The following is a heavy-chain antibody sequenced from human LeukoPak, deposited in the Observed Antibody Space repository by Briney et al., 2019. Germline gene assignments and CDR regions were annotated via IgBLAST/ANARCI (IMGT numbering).Heavy chain of an antibody. J-gene: IGHJ6*02. Sequence: SETLSLTCTVSGGSLSSYYWSWIRQPPGKGLEWIGYIYYSGSTNYNPSLKSRVTISVDTSKNQFSLKLSSVTAADTAVYYCARAPGYCSGGSCAYYYYGMDVWGQGTTVTVSS. CDR2: IYYSGST. D-gene: IGHD2-15*01. V-gene: IGHV4-59*08. CDR3: ARAPGYCSGGSCAYYYYGMDV. CDR1: GGSLSSYY.